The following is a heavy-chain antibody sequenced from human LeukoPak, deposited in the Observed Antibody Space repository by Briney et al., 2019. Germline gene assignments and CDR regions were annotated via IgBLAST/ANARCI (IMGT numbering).Heavy chain of an antibody. V-gene: IGHV4-59*01. CDR3: ARAPRDSSGWYPFDY. CDR1: GGSISSYY. J-gene: IGHJ4*02. CDR2: IYYSGST. Sequence: PSETLSLTCTVSGGSISSYYWSWIRQPPGKGLEWIGYIYYSGSTNYNPSLKSRVTISVDTSKNQFSLKLSSVTAADTAVYYCARAPRDSSGWYPFDYWGQGTLVTVPS. D-gene: IGHD6-19*01.